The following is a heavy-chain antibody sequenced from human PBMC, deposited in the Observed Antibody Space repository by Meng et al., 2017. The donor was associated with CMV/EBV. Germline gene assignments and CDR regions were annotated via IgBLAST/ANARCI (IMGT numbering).Heavy chain of an antibody. V-gene: IGHV3-48*04. Sequence: GGSLRLSCAASGFTFSSYSMNWVRPAPGKGLEWVSYISSSSSTIYYADSVKGRFTISRDNAKNSLYLQMNSLRAEDTAVYYCARDHCSSTSCYLLYYYYGMDVWGQGTTVTVSS. CDR2: ISSSSSTI. CDR3: ARDHCSSTSCYLLYYYYGMDV. J-gene: IGHJ6*02. D-gene: IGHD2-2*01. CDR1: GFTFSSYS.